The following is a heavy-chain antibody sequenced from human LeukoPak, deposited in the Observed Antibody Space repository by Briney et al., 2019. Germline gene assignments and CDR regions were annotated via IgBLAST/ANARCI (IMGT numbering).Heavy chain of an antibody. CDR1: GFTFSSYA. CDR3: AKDRWIQLWLRYYHYMDV. J-gene: IGHJ6*03. D-gene: IGHD5-18*01. Sequence: GGSLRLSCAASGFTFSSYAMSWVRQAPGKGLEWVSAISGSGGSTYYADSVKGRFTISRDNSKNTLYLQMNSLRAEDTAVYYCAKDRWIQLWLRYYHYMDVWGKGTTVTVSS. CDR2: ISGSGGST. V-gene: IGHV3-23*01.